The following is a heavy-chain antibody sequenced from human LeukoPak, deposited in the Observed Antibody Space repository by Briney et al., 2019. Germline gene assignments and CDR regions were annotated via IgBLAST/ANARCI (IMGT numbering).Heavy chain of an antibody. V-gene: IGHV4-39*01. CDR1: GGSISSSGYY. CDR2: IYYSGST. CDR3: ARHEYSGSYYGLSWFDP. J-gene: IGHJ5*02. D-gene: IGHD1-26*01. Sequence: SETLSLTCTVSGGSISSSGYYWGWIRQPPGKGLEWIASIYYSGSTYYKPSLKSRVNISEDTSKNQLSLKLSSLTAANTAVYYGARHEYSGSYYGLSWFDPWGQGPLVTVSS.